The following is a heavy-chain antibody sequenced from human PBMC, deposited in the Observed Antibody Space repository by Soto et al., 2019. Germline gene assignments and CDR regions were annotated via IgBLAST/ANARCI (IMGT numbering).Heavy chain of an antibody. J-gene: IGHJ4*02. CDR3: AREGGDGDYFDY. V-gene: IGHV3-33*01. D-gene: IGHD2-21*02. CDR1: GFTFSSYG. Sequence: QVQLVESGGGVVQPGRSLRLSCAASGFTFSSYGMHWVRQAPGKGLEWVAVIWYDGSNKYYADSVKGRFTISRDNSKNTLYLPMNSLRAEDTAVYYCAREGGDGDYFDYWGQGTLVTVSS. CDR2: IWYDGSNK.